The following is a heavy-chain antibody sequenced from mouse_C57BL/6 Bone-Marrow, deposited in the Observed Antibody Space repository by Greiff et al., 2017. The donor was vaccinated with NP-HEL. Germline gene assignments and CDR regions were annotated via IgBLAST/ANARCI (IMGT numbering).Heavy chain of an antibody. V-gene: IGHV2-5*01. Sequence: QVQLQQSGPGLVQPSQSLSITCTVSGFSLTSYGVHWVRQSPGKGLEWLGVIWRGGSTDYNAAFMSRLSITKDNSKSQVFFKMNSLQADDTAIYYCAKMGYYFGSSRYAMDYWGQGTSVTVSS. D-gene: IGHD1-1*01. CDR1: GFSLTSYG. J-gene: IGHJ4*01. CDR2: IWRGGST. CDR3: AKMGYYFGSSRYAMDY.